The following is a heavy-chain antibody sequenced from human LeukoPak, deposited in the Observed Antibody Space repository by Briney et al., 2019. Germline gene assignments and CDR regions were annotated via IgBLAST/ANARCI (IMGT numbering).Heavy chain of an antibody. V-gene: IGHV4-61*01. J-gene: IGHJ4*02. CDR3: ARDRGRGAALDY. Sequence: SETLSLACTVSGGSVSSGNYYWSWIRQPPGKGLEWIGYIHYSGSTNYNPSLKSRVTMSVDTSKNQFSLKLSSVTAADTAVYYCARDRGRGAALDYWGQGTLVTVSS. D-gene: IGHD2-15*01. CDR2: IHYSGST. CDR1: GGSVSSGNYY.